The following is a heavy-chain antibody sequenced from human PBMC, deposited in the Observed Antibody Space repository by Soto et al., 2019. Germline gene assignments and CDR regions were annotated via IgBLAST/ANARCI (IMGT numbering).Heavy chain of an antibody. CDR1: GFTFSSYA. Sequence: GGSLRLSCAASGFTFSSYAMHWVRQAPGKGLEWVAVISYDGSNKYYADSVKGRFTISRDNSKNTLYLQMNSLRAEDTAVYYCASDSSGYYVFDYWGQGTLVTVSS. CDR3: ASDSSGYYVFDY. CDR2: ISYDGSNK. J-gene: IGHJ4*02. D-gene: IGHD3-22*01. V-gene: IGHV3-30-3*01.